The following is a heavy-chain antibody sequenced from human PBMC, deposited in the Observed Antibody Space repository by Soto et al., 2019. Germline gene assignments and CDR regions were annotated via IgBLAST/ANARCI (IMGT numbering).Heavy chain of an antibody. CDR2: NYYSGIT. CDR3: ARGSSIAGLYYGMDV. Sequence: TSETLSLTCTVSGGSISSGGYYWTWIRQHPGKGLEWIGYNYYSGITYYNPSLKSRVTISLDTSKNQFFLKLSSVTAADSAVYYCARGSSIAGLYYGMDVWGQGTTVT. D-gene: IGHD6-6*01. CDR1: GGSISSGGYY. V-gene: IGHV4-31*03. J-gene: IGHJ6*02.